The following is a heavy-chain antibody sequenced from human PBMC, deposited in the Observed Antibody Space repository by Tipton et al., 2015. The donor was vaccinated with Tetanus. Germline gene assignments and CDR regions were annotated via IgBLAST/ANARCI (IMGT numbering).Heavy chain of an antibody. CDR2: INSDGSST. CDR3: ARLSANSYGYPQFDY. D-gene: IGHD5-18*01. J-gene: IGHJ4*02. Sequence: GSLRLSCAASGSTFSSYWMHWVRQAPGKGLVWVSRINSDGSSTSYADSVKGRFAISRDNAKNTLSLQMDSLRAEDTAVYYCARLSANSYGYPQFDYWGQGTLVTVSS. CDR1: GSTFSSYW. V-gene: IGHV3-74*01.